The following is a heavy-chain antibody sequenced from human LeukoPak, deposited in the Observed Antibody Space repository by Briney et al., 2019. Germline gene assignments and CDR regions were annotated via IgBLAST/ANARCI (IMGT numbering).Heavy chain of an antibody. Sequence: GGSLRLSCAASGFTFSSYAMSWVRQAPGKGLEWVSAISGSGGSTYYADSVKGRFTISRDNSKSTLYLQMNSLRAEDTAVYYCAKDTYCSGGSCYHRRGWFDPWGQGTLVTVSS. D-gene: IGHD2-15*01. CDR3: AKDTYCSGGSCYHRRGWFDP. J-gene: IGHJ5*02. CDR2: ISGSGGST. V-gene: IGHV3-23*01. CDR1: GFTFSSYA.